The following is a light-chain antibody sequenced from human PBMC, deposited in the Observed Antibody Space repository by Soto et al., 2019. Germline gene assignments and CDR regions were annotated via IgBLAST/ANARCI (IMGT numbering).Light chain of an antibody. Sequence: DIVMTQSPATLSVCPGDRATLSCRASQSVSTNLAWYQQKPGQAPRLLIYGASTRATGIPARFSGSGSGTEFTLTISRLEPEDFAVYYCQQYGSSPRTFGPGTKVDI. CDR1: QSVSTN. J-gene: IGKJ3*01. CDR2: GAS. V-gene: IGKV3-15*01. CDR3: QQYGSSPRT.